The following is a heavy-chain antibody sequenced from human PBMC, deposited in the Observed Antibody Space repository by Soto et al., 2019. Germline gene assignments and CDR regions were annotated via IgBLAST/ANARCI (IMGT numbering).Heavy chain of an antibody. CDR2: IKQDGSEK. D-gene: IGHD3-9*01. Sequence: EVQLVESGGGLVQPGGSLRLSCAASGFTFSSYWMSWVRQAPGKGLEWVANIKQDGSEKYYVDSVKGRYTISGDNAKNSLYLQMNSLRAEDTAVYYCARGVGYFDWLGIDCWGQGTLVTVSS. CDR3: ARGVGYFDWLGIDC. CDR1: GFTFSSYW. V-gene: IGHV3-7*01. J-gene: IGHJ4*02.